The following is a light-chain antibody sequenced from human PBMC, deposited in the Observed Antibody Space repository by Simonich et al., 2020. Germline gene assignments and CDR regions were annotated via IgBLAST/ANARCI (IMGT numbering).Light chain of an antibody. V-gene: IGKV4-1*01. CDR1: QSVLYSSNNKNY. CDR3: QQYYSTPFT. J-gene: IGKJ3*01. CDR2: WAA. Sequence: DIVMTPSPDSLAVSLGESATFNCKSSQSVLYSSNNKNYLAWYQQKPGQPPKLLIYWAATRESGVPDRFSGSGSGTDFTLTISSLQAEDVAVYYCQQYYSTPFTFGPGTEVDIK.